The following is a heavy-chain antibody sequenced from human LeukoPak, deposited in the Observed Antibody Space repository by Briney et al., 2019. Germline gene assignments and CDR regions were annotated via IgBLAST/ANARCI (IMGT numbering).Heavy chain of an antibody. CDR2: INHSGST. D-gene: IGHD3-22*01. Sequence: PSGTLSLTCAVYGGSFSGYYWSWIRQPPGKGLEWIGEINHSGSTNYNPSLKSRVTISVDTSKNQFSLKLSSVTAADTAVYYCARGLRITMIVVVLDAFDIWGQGTMVTVSS. J-gene: IGHJ3*02. V-gene: IGHV4-34*01. CDR1: GGSFSGYY. CDR3: ARGLRITMIVVVLDAFDI.